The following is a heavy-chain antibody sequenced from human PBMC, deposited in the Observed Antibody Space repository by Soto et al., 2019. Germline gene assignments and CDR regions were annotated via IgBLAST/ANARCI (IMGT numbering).Heavy chain of an antibody. V-gene: IGHV4-34*01. D-gene: IGHD3-9*01. J-gene: IGHJ5*02. CDR3: ARADYGYDMVNWFDP. CDR2: INHSGST. CDR1: GGSFSGYY. Sequence: PSETLSLTCAVYGGSFSGYYWSWIRQPPGKGLEWIGEINHSGSTNYNPSLKSRVTISVDTSKNQFSLKLSSVTAADTAVYYCARADYGYDMVNWFDPWGQGTLVTVSS.